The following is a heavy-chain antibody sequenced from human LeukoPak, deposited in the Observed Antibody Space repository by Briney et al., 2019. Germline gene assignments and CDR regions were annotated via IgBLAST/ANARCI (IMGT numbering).Heavy chain of an antibody. D-gene: IGHD3-10*01. Sequence: GESLKISCLGSGYSFSNYWIAWVRQMPGKGLEWMAIIYHGDSDTTYSPSFQGQVTISADTSISTAYLQWSSLEASDTAMYYCARQGDVGSYWQFDLWGHGTQVTVSS. CDR2: IYHGDSDT. J-gene: IGHJ2*01. CDR3: ARQGDVGSYWQFDL. CDR1: GYSFSNYW. V-gene: IGHV5-51*01.